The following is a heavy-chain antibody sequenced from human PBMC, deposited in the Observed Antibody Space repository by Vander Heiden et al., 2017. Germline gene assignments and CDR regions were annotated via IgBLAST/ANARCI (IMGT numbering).Heavy chain of an antibody. CDR1: GFTFSSDA. Sequence: EVQLLESGGGLVQPGGSLRLSCAASGFTFSSDARSGVRQARGKGLEWVSAISGSGGSTYYADSVKGRFTISRDNSKNTLYLQMNSLRAEDTAVYYCAKFGISGSSDYWGQGTLVTVSS. CDR3: AKFGISGSSDY. CDR2: ISGSGGST. J-gene: IGHJ4*02. D-gene: IGHD1-26*01. V-gene: IGHV3-23*01.